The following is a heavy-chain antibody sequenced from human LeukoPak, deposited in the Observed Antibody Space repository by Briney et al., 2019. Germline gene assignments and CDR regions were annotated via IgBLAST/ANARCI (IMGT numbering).Heavy chain of an antibody. CDR3: AKDSPSSGPDPNWFDP. D-gene: IGHD6-19*01. J-gene: IGHJ5*02. CDR1: GFLFSSYW. Sequence: GALSLSCAASGFLFSSYWMSWVRQAPGKGLEWVANIKQDGSEKYYVDAVKGRFTISRDNAKKSLYLQMNSLRAEDTAVYYCAKDSPSSGPDPNWFDPWGQGTLVTVSS. CDR2: IKQDGSEK. V-gene: IGHV3-7*01.